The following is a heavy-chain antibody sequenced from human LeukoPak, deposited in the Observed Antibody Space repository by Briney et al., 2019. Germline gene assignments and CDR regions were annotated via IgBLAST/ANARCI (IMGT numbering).Heavy chain of an antibody. CDR1: GFTFSSYS. Sequence: GGSLRLSCTASGFTFSSYSMNWVRQAPGKGLEWVSYISSSTIYYADSVKGRFTISRDNAKNSLYLQMSSLRDEDTAVYYCARANGMDVWGQGTAVTVSS. CDR3: ARANGMDV. CDR2: ISSSTI. V-gene: IGHV3-48*02. J-gene: IGHJ6*02.